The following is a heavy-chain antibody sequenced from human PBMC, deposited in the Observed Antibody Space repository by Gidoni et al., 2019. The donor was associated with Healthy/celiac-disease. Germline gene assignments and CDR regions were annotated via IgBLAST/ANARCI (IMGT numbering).Heavy chain of an antibody. D-gene: IGHD3-10*01. CDR2: ISYDGSNK. CDR1: GFTFSSYA. J-gene: IGHJ6*02. V-gene: IGHV3-30-3*01. CDR3: ARVLWFGELNYYGMDV. Sequence: QVQLVESGGGVVQPGRSLRLSCAASGFTFSSYAMHWVRQAPGKGLEWVAVISYDGSNKYYADSVKSRFTISRDNSKNTLYLQMNSLRAEDTAVYYCARVLWFGELNYYGMDVWGQGTTVTVSS.